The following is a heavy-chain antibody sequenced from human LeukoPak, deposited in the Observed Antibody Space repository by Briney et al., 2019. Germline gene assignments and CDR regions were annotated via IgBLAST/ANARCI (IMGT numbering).Heavy chain of an antibody. Sequence: ASVKVSCKVSGYTLTELSMHWVRQAPGKGLEWMGGFDPEDGETIYAQKFQGRVTMTTDTSTSTAYMELSSLRSEDTAVYYCARGADIVTTYYYYMDVWGKGTTVTVSS. CDR1: GYTLTELS. J-gene: IGHJ6*03. D-gene: IGHD2-15*01. CDR2: FDPEDGET. V-gene: IGHV1-24*01. CDR3: ARGADIVTTYYYYMDV.